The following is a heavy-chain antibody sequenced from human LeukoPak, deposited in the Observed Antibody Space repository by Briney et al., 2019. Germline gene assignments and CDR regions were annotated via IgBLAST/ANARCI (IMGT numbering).Heavy chain of an antibody. Sequence: SQTLSLTCTVSGGSIGSGSYYWSWIRQPAGKGLEWIGRIYTSGSTNYNPSLKSRVTISVDTSKNQFSLKLSSVTAADTAVYYCARDEWLGAFYILGQGKMVTVSS. CDR2: IYTSGST. V-gene: IGHV4-61*02. CDR1: GGSIGSGSYY. J-gene: IGHJ3*02. D-gene: IGHD6-19*01. CDR3: ARDEWLGAFYI.